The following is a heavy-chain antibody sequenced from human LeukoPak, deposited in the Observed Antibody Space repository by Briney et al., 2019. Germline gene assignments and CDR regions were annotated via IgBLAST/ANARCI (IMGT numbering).Heavy chain of an antibody. J-gene: IGHJ4*02. V-gene: IGHV4-34*01. D-gene: IGHD3-10*01. CDR3: ARKLLWFGEFDY. CDR1: GGSFSGYY. CDR2: INPSGST. Sequence: TSETLSLTCAVYGGSFSGYYWSWIRQPPGKGLEWIGEINPSGSTNYNPSLKSRVTISVDTSKNQFSLKLSSVTAADTAVYYCARKLLWFGEFDYWGQGTLVTVSS.